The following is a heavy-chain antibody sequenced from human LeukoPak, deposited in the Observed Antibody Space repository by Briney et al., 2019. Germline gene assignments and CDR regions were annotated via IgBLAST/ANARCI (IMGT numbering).Heavy chain of an antibody. V-gene: IGHV4-39*01. Sequence: SETLSLTCTVSGGSISSSSYYWGWIRQPPGKGLEWIGSIYYSGSTYYNPSLKSRVTISVDTSKNQFSLKLSSVTAADTAVYYCARHVFPYSGSHMDVWGKGTTVTVSS. CDR1: GGSISSSSYY. D-gene: IGHD3-10*01. J-gene: IGHJ6*03. CDR2: IYYSGST. CDR3: ARHVFPYSGSHMDV.